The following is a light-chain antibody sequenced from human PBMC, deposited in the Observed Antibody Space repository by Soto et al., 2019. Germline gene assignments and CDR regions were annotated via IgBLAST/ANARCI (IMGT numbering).Light chain of an antibody. J-gene: IGKJ5*01. V-gene: IGKV3-11*01. Sequence: EVVLTQSPVTLSLSPGARATLSSRASQSFRGLLAWYHQKPGQAPRLLIYDAYNRATGIPPRFSGSGSGTDFTLTISSLEPEDSAVYYCQQRHMWPITFGEGTRLEIK. CDR3: QQRHMWPIT. CDR1: QSFRGL. CDR2: DAY.